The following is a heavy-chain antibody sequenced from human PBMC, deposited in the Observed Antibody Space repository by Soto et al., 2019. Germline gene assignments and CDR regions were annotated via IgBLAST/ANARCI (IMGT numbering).Heavy chain of an antibody. J-gene: IGHJ6*02. CDR1: GGSISSGGYY. V-gene: IGHV4-31*03. CDR2: IYYSGST. Sequence: SETLSLTCTVSGGSISSGGYYWSWIRQHPGKGLEWSGYIYYSGSTYYNPSLKSRVTISVDTSKNQFSLKLSSVTAADTAVYYCARDHYGGNSPLGMDVWGQGTTVTVSS. CDR3: ARDHYGGNSPLGMDV. D-gene: IGHD4-17*01.